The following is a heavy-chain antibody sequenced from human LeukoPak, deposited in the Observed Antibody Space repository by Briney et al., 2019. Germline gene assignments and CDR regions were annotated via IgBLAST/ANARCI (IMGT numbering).Heavy chain of an antibody. D-gene: IGHD6-19*01. Sequence: PGGSLRLSCAASGFTFSSYGMHWVRQAPGKGLEWVAVIWYDGSNKYYADSVKGRFTISRDNSKNTLYLQMNSLRAEDTAVYYCTRDYPSGYSSGWYFGFDYWGQGTLVTVPS. V-gene: IGHV3-33*01. CDR2: IWYDGSNK. CDR1: GFTFSSYG. CDR3: TRDYPSGYSSGWYFGFDY. J-gene: IGHJ4*02.